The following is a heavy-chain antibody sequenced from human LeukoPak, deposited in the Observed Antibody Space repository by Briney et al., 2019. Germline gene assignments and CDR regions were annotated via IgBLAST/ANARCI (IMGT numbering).Heavy chain of an antibody. CDR1: VDSVSSNSAT. V-gene: IGHV6-1*01. CDR2: TYYRSKWYT. Sequence: SQTLSLTCVISVDSVSSNSATWNWIRQSPSRGLEWLGRTYYRSKWYTDYAVSVQSRITFNPDTSKNQFSLQLNSVTPEDTAVYYCARVLTAAGTFDPWGQGTLVTVSS. D-gene: IGHD6-13*01. CDR3: ARVLTAAGTFDP. J-gene: IGHJ5*02.